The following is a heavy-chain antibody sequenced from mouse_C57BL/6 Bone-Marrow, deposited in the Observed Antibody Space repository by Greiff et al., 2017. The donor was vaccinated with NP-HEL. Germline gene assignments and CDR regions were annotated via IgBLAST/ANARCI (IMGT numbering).Heavy chain of an antibody. CDR1: GFNFKDYY. CDR3: AIYYYGSGFYWYFDV. CDR2: IDPANGDT. Sequence: EVQLQQSGAELVRPGASVKLSCTASGFNFKDYYMHWVKQRPEQGLEWIGWIDPANGDTDYASKFQGKATMTSDTSSNTAYLQLSSLTSEDTAVYYCAIYYYGSGFYWYFDVWGTGTTVTVSS. J-gene: IGHJ1*03. V-gene: IGHV14-4*01. D-gene: IGHD1-1*01.